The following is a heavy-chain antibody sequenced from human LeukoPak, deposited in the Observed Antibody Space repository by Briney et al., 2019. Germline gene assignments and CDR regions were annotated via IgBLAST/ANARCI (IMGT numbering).Heavy chain of an antibody. CDR3: AREPPSYSSGWYYFDY. Sequence: GGSLRLSCAASGFTFSSYWMSWVRQAPGKGLEWVANIKQDGSEKYYVDSVKGRFTIPRDNAKNSLYLQMNSLRAEDTAVYYCAREPPSYSSGWYYFDYWGQGTLVTVSS. CDR2: IKQDGSEK. D-gene: IGHD6-19*01. J-gene: IGHJ4*02. V-gene: IGHV3-7*01. CDR1: GFTFSSYW.